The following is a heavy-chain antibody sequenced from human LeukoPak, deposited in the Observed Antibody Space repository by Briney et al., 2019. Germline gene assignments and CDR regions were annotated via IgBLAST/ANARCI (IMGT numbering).Heavy chain of an antibody. CDR1: GFTFSDYY. CDR2: ISSSSDYT. CDR3: ARSPKQQLAN. D-gene: IGHD6-13*01. Sequence: GGSLRLSCAASGFTFSDYYMSWIRQAPGKGLEWVSYISSSSDYTNYADSVKGRFTISRDNAKNSLYLQMNSLRAEDTAVYYCARSPKQQLANWGQGTLVTVSS. V-gene: IGHV3-11*06. J-gene: IGHJ4*02.